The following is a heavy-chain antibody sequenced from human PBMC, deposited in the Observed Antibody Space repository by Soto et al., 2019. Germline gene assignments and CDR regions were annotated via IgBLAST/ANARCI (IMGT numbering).Heavy chain of an antibody. Sequence: GESLKISCKGSGYSFTSYWISWVRQMPGKGLEWMGRIDPSDSYTNYSPSFQGHVTISADKSISTAYLQWSSLKASDTAMYYCARRGGQTYYYGSGSRYYYYGTDVWGQGTTVTVSS. D-gene: IGHD3-10*01. J-gene: IGHJ6*02. CDR3: ARRGGQTYYYGSGSRYYYYGTDV. CDR2: IDPSDSYT. V-gene: IGHV5-10-1*01. CDR1: GYSFTSYW.